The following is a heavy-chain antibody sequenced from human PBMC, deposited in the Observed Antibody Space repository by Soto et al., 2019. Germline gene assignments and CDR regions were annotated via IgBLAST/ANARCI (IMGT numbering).Heavy chain of an antibody. J-gene: IGHJ4*02. CDR1: GFTFNDYA. CDR3: AKPSDFGDLAGYFDS. Sequence: GGSLRLSCAASGFTFNDYAIDWVRQVPGKGLEWVSVISGRGGNIFYADSVKGRFAISRDSSKNIVYLQMSNLRVDDTAMYYCAKPSDFGDLAGYFDSWGKGTQVT. CDR2: ISGRGGNI. D-gene: IGHD4-17*01. V-gene: IGHV3-23*01.